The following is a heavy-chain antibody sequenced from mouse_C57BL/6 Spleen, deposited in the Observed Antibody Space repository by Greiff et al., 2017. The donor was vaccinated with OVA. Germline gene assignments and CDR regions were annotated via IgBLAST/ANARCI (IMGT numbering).Heavy chain of an antibody. Sequence: VQLQQSGPELVKPGASVKISCKASGYAFSSSWMNWVKQRPGKGLEWIGRIYPGDGDTNYNGKFKGKATLTADKSSSTAYMQLSSLTSEDSAVYFCARRGTGTGFDYWGQGTTLTVSS. CDR3: ARRGTGTGFDY. CDR2: IYPGDGDT. V-gene: IGHV1-82*01. J-gene: IGHJ2*01. CDR1: GYAFSSSW. D-gene: IGHD4-1*01.